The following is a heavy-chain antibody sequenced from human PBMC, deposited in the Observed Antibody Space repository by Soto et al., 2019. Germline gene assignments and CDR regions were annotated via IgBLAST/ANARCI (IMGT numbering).Heavy chain of an antibody. Sequence: QVQLVQSGAEVKKPGASVKVSCKASAYTFTNYGISWVRQAPGQGLEWMGWINTYNSNTNYAQSLQGRVTMTTDTSTNTAYMELRSLRSDDTAVYYCARNAHFTENFSFDCWGQGTLVTVSS. J-gene: IGHJ4*02. CDR1: AYTFTNYG. D-gene: IGHD1-7*01. CDR2: INTYNSNT. V-gene: IGHV1-18*01. CDR3: ARNAHFTENFSFDC.